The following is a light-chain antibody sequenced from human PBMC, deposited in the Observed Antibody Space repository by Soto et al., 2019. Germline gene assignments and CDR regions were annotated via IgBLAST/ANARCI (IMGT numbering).Light chain of an antibody. V-gene: IGKV1-9*01. CDR3: QQLNSFPIP. CDR1: QGISSF. CDR2: GAS. Sequence: IQLTQSPSSLSASVGDRVTITCPASQGISSFFAWYQQKPGKAHKLLIYGASTLQSGVPSRCSGSGSGTDFSLTIGSLQPEDFATYYCQQLNSFPIPFGPGTKVDIK. J-gene: IGKJ3*01.